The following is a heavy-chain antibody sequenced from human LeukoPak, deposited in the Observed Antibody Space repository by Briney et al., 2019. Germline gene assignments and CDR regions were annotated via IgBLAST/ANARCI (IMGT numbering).Heavy chain of an antibody. D-gene: IGHD3-9*01. V-gene: IGHV3-23*01. CDR1: GITFNTYA. CDR3: AKDRDWAVYFDY. Sequence: GGSLRLSCAASGITFNTYAMSWVRQAPGKGLEWVSAISGSGGSTYYADSVKGRFTISRDNSKNTLYLQMNSLRAEDTAVYYCAKDRDWAVYFDYWGQGTLVTVSS. CDR2: ISGSGGST. J-gene: IGHJ4*02.